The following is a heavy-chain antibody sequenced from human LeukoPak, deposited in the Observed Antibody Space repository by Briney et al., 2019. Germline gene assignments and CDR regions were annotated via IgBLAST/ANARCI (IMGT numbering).Heavy chain of an antibody. Sequence: GGSLRLSCAASGFTFSTYWMHWVRQGPGKGLVWVSRINPDGSGTSHADSVKGRFTISRDNAKNTLYLQMNSLRAEDAAVYYCARDSGSGSYSGYWGLGTLVTVSS. CDR2: INPDGSGT. D-gene: IGHD3-10*01. V-gene: IGHV3-74*01. CDR1: GFTFSTYW. J-gene: IGHJ4*02. CDR3: ARDSGSGSYSGY.